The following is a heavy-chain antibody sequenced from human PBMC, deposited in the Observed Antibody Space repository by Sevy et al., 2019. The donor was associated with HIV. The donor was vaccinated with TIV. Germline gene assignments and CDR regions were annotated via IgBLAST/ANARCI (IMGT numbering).Heavy chain of an antibody. CDR1: GFTFSSYA. CDR2: ISYDGSNK. CDR3: ARTKGTHCSSTSCYKGYGMDV. V-gene: IGHV3-30-3*01. Sequence: GGSLRLSCAASGFTFSSYAMHWVRQAPGKGLEWVAVISYDGSNKYYADSVKGRFTISRDNSKNTLYLQMNSLRAEDTAVYYCARTKGTHCSSTSCYKGYGMDVRGQGTTVTVSS. D-gene: IGHD2-2*02. J-gene: IGHJ6*02.